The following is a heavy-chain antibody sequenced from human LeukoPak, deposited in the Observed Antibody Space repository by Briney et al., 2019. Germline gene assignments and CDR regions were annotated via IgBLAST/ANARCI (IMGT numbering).Heavy chain of an antibody. CDR1: RFTFSHFG. V-gene: IGHV3-33*06. Sequence: GGTLRLPCETSRFTFSHFGMHGARQAPAQGLEWVVDIWSDGSNKYYADSVRGRFTISRDNFKKTVSLQMNSLRAEDTAVYYCAKDAQRGFDYSNSLEHWGQGTLVTVSS. D-gene: IGHD4-11*01. CDR3: AKDAQRGFDYSNSLEH. CDR2: IWSDGSNK. J-gene: IGHJ4*02.